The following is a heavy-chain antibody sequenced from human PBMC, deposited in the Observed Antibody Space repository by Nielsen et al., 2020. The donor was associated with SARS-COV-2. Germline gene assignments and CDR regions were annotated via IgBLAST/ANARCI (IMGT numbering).Heavy chain of an antibody. D-gene: IGHD3-10*01. CDR2: IYYSGST. CDR3: ARDATYYYGSGSYYNWFDP. J-gene: IGHJ5*02. Sequence: WIRQPPGKGLEWIGYIYYSGSTYYNPSLKSRVTISVDTSKNQFSLKLSSVTAADTAVYYCARDATYYYGSGSYYNWFDPWGQGTLVTVSS. V-gene: IGHV4-31*02.